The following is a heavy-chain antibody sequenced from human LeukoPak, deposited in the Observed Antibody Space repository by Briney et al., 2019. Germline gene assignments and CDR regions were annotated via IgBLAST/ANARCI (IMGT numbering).Heavy chain of an antibody. CDR1: GGSISNNRYY. CDR3: ARGLISATIDS. D-gene: IGHD2-15*01. J-gene: IGHJ4*02. CDR2: ILYSGTT. V-gene: IGHV4-39*01. Sequence: SETLSLTCTVSGGSISNNRYYWAWIRQPPGAGREWIGSILYSGTTFYNPSRKTRLTISVDTSKNQFSLRLPSMTAAATAVYYCARGLISATIDSWGQGILVTVSS.